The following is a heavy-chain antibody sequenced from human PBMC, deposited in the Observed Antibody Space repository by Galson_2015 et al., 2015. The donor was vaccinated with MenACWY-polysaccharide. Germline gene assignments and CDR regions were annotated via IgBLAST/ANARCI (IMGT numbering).Heavy chain of an antibody. Sequence: SLRLSCAASGFTFSSYSMNWVRQAPGKGLEWVSSISSSSSYIYYADSVKGRFTISRDNAKNSLYLQMNSLRAEDTAVYYCARDPQGSYGPMDVWGQGTTVTVSS. CDR1: GFTFSSYS. J-gene: IGHJ6*02. CDR2: ISSSSSYI. D-gene: IGHD2-2*01. V-gene: IGHV3-21*01. CDR3: ARDPQGSYGPMDV.